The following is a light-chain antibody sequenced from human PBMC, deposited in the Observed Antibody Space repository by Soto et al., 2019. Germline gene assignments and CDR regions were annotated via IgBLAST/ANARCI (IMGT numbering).Light chain of an antibody. J-gene: IGKJ1*01. CDR1: GSVVHSYNNKNY. CDR3: QQYYNNPKT. Sequence: DIVMAQSPDSLAVSLGERATINCKSSGSVVHSYNNKNYLAWYQQTPGHPPRLLFYWASARESAGPERFSSTASGTDITLTISGRQAVYGAYYCCQQYYNNPKTFGQGTKV. CDR2: WAS. V-gene: IGKV4-1*01.